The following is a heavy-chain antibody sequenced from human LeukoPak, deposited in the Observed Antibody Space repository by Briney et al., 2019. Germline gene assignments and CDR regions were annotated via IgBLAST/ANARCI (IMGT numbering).Heavy chain of an antibody. CDR2: INHSGST. Sequence: PSETLSLTCAVYGGSFSGYYWSWIRQPPGKGLEWIGDINHSGSTNYNPSLKSRVTISVDTSKNQFSLKLSSVTAADTALYYCARGDYDIVTGNRQGAFDIWGQGTMVTVSS. V-gene: IGHV4-34*01. J-gene: IGHJ3*02. CDR1: GGSFSGYY. CDR3: ARGDYDIVTGNRQGAFDI. D-gene: IGHD3-9*01.